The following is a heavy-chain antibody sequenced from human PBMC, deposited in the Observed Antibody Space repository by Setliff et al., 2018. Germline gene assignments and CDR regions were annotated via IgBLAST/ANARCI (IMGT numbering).Heavy chain of an antibody. J-gene: IGHJ3*02. CDR1: GGSFSGNY. D-gene: IGHD3-22*01. V-gene: IGHV4-34*01. CDR3: ARDYYDSRGSYSFDI. CDR2: INHSGST. Sequence: SETLSLTCAVYGGSFSGNYWSWIRQPPGKGLEWIGEINHSGSTNHNPSLKSRVTISVDTSKNQFTLNLSSVTAADTAMYYCARDYYDSRGSYSFDIWGQGTVVTVSS.